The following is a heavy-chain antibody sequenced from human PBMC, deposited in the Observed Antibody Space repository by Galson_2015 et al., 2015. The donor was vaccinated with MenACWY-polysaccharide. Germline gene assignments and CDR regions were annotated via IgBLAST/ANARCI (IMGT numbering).Heavy chain of an antibody. CDR3: VLWSGYLLDY. CDR1: GGSVGSGSYY. CDR2: IYYSGST. V-gene: IGHV4-61*01. J-gene: IGHJ4*02. D-gene: IGHD3-3*01. Sequence: ETLSLTCTVSGGSVGSGSYYWSWIRQPPGKGLEWIGYIYYSGSTKYNPSLKSRVTITVDTSKNQFSLKLSSVTAADTAVYYCVLWSGYLLDYWGQGTLVTVSS.